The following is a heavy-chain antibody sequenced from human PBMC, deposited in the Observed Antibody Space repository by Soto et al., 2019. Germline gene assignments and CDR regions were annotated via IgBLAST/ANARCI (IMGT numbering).Heavy chain of an antibody. CDR2: IYSGGST. V-gene: IGHV3-53*01. Sequence: EVQLVESGGGLIQPGGSLRLSCAASGFTVSSNYMSWVRQAPGKGLEWVSVIYSGGSTYYADSVKGRFTISRDNSKNTLYLQMNSLRAEDTAVYYCARSGLACSGGSCADYWGQGTLVTVSS. CDR3: ARSGLACSGGSCADY. J-gene: IGHJ4*02. D-gene: IGHD2-15*01. CDR1: GFTVSSNY.